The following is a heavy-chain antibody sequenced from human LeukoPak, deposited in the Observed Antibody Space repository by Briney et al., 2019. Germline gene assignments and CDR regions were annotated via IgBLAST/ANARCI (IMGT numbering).Heavy chain of an antibody. CDR2: ISYDGSNK. CDR3: ARDRGYRRYHFFDC. J-gene: IGHJ4*02. D-gene: IGHD6-13*01. Sequence: PGRSLRLSCAASGFTFSSYATHWVRQAPGKGLEWVAVISYDGSNKYYADSVKGRFTISRDNSKTTLYLQMNSLRAEDTAVYYCARDRGYRRYHFFDCWGQGTLVTVSA. V-gene: IGHV3-30*04. CDR1: GFTFSSYA.